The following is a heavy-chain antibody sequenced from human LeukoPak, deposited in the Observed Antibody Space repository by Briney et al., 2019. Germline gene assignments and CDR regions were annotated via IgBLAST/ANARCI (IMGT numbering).Heavy chain of an antibody. V-gene: IGHV1-2*02. Sequence: ASVKVSYKAFGYTFTGYYMQWVRQAPGQGLEWMGWINPNSGGTNYAQKFQGRVTMTRDTSISTAYMELSRLRSDDTAVYYCARALRFLEWLSRWDYYYYMDVWGKGTTVTVSS. D-gene: IGHD3-3*01. CDR1: GYTFTGYY. CDR2: INPNSGGT. J-gene: IGHJ6*03. CDR3: ARALRFLEWLSRWDYYYYMDV.